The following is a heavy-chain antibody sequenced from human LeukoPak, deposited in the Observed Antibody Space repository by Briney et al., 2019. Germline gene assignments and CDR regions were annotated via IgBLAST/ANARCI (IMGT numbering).Heavy chain of an antibody. D-gene: IGHD2-15*01. J-gene: IGHJ3*02. V-gene: IGHV4-59*08. CDR1: GGSISSYY. CDR2: IYYSGSSS. CDR3: ARLDSGAFDI. Sequence: SETLSLTCTVSGGSISSYYWSWIRQPPGKGLEWIGYIYYSGSSSNYNPSLKSRVTISVDTSKNQFSLKLTSVTAADTAVYYCARLDSGAFDIWGQGTMVTVSS.